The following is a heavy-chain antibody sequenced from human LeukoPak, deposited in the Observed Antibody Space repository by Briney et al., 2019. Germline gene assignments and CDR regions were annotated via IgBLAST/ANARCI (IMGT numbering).Heavy chain of an antibody. Sequence: GGSLRLSCAASGFTFSNYGMHWVRQAPGKGLEWVALISYDGSNKYFADSVKGRFTISRDNSKNTLYLQMHSLRAEDTAVYYCAKGQLVDYGMDVWGQGTTVTVSS. CDR3: AKGQLVDYGMDV. D-gene: IGHD6-13*01. J-gene: IGHJ6*02. V-gene: IGHV3-30*18. CDR2: ISYDGSNK. CDR1: GFTFSNYG.